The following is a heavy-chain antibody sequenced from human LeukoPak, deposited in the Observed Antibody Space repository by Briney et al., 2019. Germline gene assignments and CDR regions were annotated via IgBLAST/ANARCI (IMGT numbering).Heavy chain of an antibody. CDR2: INPSGGAT. CDR1: GYTFSSYY. D-gene: IGHD3-10*01. Sequence: ASVKVSCKASGYTFSSYYFHWVRQAPGQGLEWMGLINPSGGATSFAQKFRGRVTMTRDMSTGTVFMEQSSLRSDDTAVYYCAKTGPLEYGSGSSWVPLKRTPQKYFDYWGQGTLVTVSS. CDR3: AKTGPLEYGSGSSWVPLKRTPQKYFDY. J-gene: IGHJ4*02. V-gene: IGHV1-46*01.